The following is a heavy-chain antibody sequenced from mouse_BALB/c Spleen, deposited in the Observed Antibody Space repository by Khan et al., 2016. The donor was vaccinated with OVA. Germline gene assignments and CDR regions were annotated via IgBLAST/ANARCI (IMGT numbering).Heavy chain of an antibody. J-gene: IGHJ4*01. CDR3: AKGGLAHYFALDY. CDR2: IWGGGST. CDR1: GFSLIDYD. V-gene: IGHV2-6-5*01. Sequence: QVQLKESGPGLVAPSQSLSITCTVSGFSLIDYDVSWIRQPPGKGLEWLGVIWGGGSTYYNSALKSRLSISKDNSKSQVFLKMNSLQTDDTANYYIAKGGLAHYFALDYWGQGTSVTVSS.